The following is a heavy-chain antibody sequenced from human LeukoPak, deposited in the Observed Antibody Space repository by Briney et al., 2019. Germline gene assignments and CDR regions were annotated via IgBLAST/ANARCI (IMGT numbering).Heavy chain of an antibody. Sequence: GRSLRLSCAASGFTFDDYAMHWVRQAPGKGLEWVSGISWNSGSIGYADSVKGRFTISRDNAKNTLYLQMNSLRAEDTAVYYCAKAATYYYDSSGYYSPFDYWGQGTLVTVSS. V-gene: IGHV3-9*01. CDR1: GFTFDDYA. J-gene: IGHJ4*02. CDR2: ISWNSGSI. CDR3: AKAATYYYDSSGYYSPFDY. D-gene: IGHD3-22*01.